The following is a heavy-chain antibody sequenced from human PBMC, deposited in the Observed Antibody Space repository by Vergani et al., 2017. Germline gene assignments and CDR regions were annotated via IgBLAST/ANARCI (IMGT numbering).Heavy chain of an antibody. CDR1: GFSFKTYW. Sequence: EVQLVESGGGSVQSGGSLRLSCVASGFSFKTYWMHWVRQVPGTGLMWVARIDEYGNRATYGDFETGRFTISRDNAKTTVFLQMNHLRADDAGVYYCVRTEYCTGIACNTRFDSWGQGALVTVSS. J-gene: IGHJ5*01. CDR3: VRTEYCTGIACNTRFDS. D-gene: IGHD2-8*02. CDR2: IDEYGNRA. V-gene: IGHV3-74*03.